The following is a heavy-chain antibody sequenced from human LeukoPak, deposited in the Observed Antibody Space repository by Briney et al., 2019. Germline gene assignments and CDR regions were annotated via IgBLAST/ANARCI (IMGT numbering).Heavy chain of an antibody. CDR2: INHSGST. V-gene: IGHV4-34*01. J-gene: IGHJ3*02. Sequence: SETLSLTCAVYGGSFSGYYWSWIRQPPGKGLEWIGEINHSGSTNYNPSLKSRVTISVDTSKNQFSLKLSSVTAADTAVYYCARGPPAFDIWGQGTMVTVSP. CDR3: ARGPPAFDI. CDR1: GGSFSGYY.